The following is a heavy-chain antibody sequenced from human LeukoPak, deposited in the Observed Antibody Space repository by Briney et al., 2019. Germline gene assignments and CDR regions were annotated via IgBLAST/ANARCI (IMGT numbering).Heavy chain of an antibody. CDR3: ARRLPAPEAFDI. V-gene: IGHV5-51*01. CDR1: GYSFTTYW. CDR2: IYPGDSDT. J-gene: IGHJ3*02. D-gene: IGHD2-2*01. Sequence: GESLKISCKGSGYSFTTYWIGWVRQMPGKGLGWMGIIYPGDSDTRYSPSFQGQVTISADKSISTAYLQWSSLKASDAAIYYCARRLPAPEAFDIWGQGTMVTVSS.